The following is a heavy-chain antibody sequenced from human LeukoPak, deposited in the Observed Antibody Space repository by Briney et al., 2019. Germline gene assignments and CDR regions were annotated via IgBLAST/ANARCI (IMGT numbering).Heavy chain of an antibody. V-gene: IGHV4-34*01. Sequence: PSETLSLTRAVYGGSFSGYYWSWIRQPPGKGLEWIGEINHSGSTNYNPSLKSRVTISVDTSKNQFSLKLSSVTAADTAVYYCVRYEGDFWGQGTLVTVSS. CDR1: GGSFSGYY. D-gene: IGHD3-3*01. CDR2: INHSGST. J-gene: IGHJ4*02. CDR3: VRYEGDF.